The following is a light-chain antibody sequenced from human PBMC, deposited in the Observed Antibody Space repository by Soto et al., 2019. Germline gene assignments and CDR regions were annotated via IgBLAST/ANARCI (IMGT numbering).Light chain of an antibody. V-gene: IGKV1-5*01. CDR2: DAS. CDR3: QQYNSYPT. J-gene: IGKJ2*01. CDR1: QSISSW. Sequence: DIQMTQSPSTLSASVGDRVTITCRASQSISSWLAWYQQKPGKAPKLLIYDASSLESGVPSRFSGSGSGTEFPLTISSLQPDDVATYYCQQYNSYPTFGQGTKREIK.